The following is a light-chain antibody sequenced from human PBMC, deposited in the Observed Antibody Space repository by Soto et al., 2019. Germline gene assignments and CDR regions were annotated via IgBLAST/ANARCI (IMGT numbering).Light chain of an antibody. Sequence: QSVLRQPPSASGTPGQSVTISCSGSTSNIGSSSVYWYQQLPGTAPKVFIYENNRRPSGDPDRFSGSKSGTSASLAISGLRSEDDADYFCATRDDSQPGPVFGGGTNLTVL. J-gene: IGLJ2*01. CDR3: ATRDDSQPGPV. CDR2: ENN. V-gene: IGLV1-47*01. CDR1: TSNIGSSS.